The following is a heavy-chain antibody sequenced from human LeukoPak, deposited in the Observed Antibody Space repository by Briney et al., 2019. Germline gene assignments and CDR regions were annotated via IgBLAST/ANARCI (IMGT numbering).Heavy chain of an antibody. Sequence: SETLSLTCTVSGVSISGYYWSWIRRPPGKGLEWIGYIYYSGSTNYNPSLKSRVTISVDTSKNQFSLKLSSVTAADTAVYYCARTTEGGYTYDYFYYYYMDVWGKGTTVTISS. CDR1: GVSISGYY. V-gene: IGHV4-59*01. J-gene: IGHJ6*03. D-gene: IGHD5-18*01. CDR2: IYYSGST. CDR3: ARTTEGGYTYDYFYYYYMDV.